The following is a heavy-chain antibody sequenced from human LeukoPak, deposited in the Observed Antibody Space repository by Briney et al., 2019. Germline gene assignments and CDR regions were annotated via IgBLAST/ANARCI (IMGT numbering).Heavy chain of an antibody. Sequence: SETLSLTCTVSGGSISSYYWSWIRQPPGKGLEWIGYIYTSGSINYNPSLKSRVTISVDTSKNQFSLKLSFVTAADTAEYYCARQASDFWSGLMGFDPWGQGTLVTVSS. D-gene: IGHD3-3*01. V-gene: IGHV4-4*09. J-gene: IGHJ5*02. CDR2: IYTSGSI. CDR3: ARQASDFWSGLMGFDP. CDR1: GGSISSYY.